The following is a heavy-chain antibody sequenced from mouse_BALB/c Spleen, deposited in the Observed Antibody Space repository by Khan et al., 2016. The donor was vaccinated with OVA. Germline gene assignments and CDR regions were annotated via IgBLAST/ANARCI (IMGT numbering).Heavy chain of an antibody. J-gene: IGHJ2*01. Sequence: IQLVQSGPELVKPGASVKISCKASGYSFTGYFMHWVMQSPGKSLEWIGRINPHIGETFYNQKFKGKATLTVDESSSTVHMELRSLASEDSAVYSCERKNGGDFDYWGQGTTLTVSS. D-gene: IGHD1-1*01. CDR1: GYSFTGYF. V-gene: IGHV1-20*02. CDR3: ERKNGGDFDY. CDR2: INPHIGET.